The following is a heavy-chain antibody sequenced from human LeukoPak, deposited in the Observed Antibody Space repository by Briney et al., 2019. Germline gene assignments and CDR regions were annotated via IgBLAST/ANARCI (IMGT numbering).Heavy chain of an antibody. D-gene: IGHD5-12*01. J-gene: IGHJ3*02. Sequence: SETLSLTCTVSGGSINIYYWSWVRQPPGKGLEWIGYIYYSGSTNYNPSLKSRVTISVDTSKNQFSLKLSSVTAADTAVYYCARVYGSGYDFRGAFDIWGQGTMVTVSS. CDR1: GGSINIYY. CDR3: ARVYGSGYDFRGAFDI. V-gene: IGHV4-59*01. CDR2: IYYSGST.